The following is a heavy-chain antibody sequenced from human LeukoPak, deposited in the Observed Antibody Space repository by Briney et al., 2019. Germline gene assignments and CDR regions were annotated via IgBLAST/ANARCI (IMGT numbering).Heavy chain of an antibody. CDR3: ATLPRGYSSSFFVYYYFDY. CDR2: ISSSSYI. V-gene: IGHV3-21*01. Sequence: GGSLRLSCAASGFTFSSYSMNWVRQAPGKGLEWVSSISSSSYIYYADSVKGRFTISRDNAKNSLYLQMNSLRAEDTAVYYCATLPRGYSSSFFVYYYFDYWGQGTLVTASS. J-gene: IGHJ4*02. D-gene: IGHD6-6*01. CDR1: GFTFSSYS.